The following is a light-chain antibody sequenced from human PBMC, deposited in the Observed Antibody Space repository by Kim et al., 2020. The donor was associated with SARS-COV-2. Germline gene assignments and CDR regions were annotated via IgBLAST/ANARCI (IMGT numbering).Light chain of an antibody. CDR2: QDS. J-gene: IGLJ1*01. Sequence: VSPGQTASITCSGDKLGDKYACWYQQKPGQSPVLVIYQDSKRPSGIPERFSGSNSGNTATLTISGTQAMDEADYYCQAWDSSGYVFGTGTKVTVL. V-gene: IGLV3-1*01. CDR1: KLGDKY. CDR3: QAWDSSGYV.